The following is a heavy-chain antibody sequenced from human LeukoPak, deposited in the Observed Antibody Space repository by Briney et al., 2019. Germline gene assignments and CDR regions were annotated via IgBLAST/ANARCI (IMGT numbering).Heavy chain of an antibody. V-gene: IGHV3-11*04. CDR1: GFTFSDYY. D-gene: IGHD3-22*01. CDR2: ISSSGSTI. Sequence: GGSLRLSCAASGFTFSDYYMSWIRQAPGKGLEWVSYISSSGSTIYYADCVKGRFPISRDNAKNSLYLQMNSLRAEDTAVYYCARGSDLYYYDSPPDYWGQGTLVTVSS. CDR3: ARGSDLYYYDSPPDY. J-gene: IGHJ4*02.